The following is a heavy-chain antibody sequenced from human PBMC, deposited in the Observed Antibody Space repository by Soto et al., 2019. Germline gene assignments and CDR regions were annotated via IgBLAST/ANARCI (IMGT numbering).Heavy chain of an antibody. CDR2: IYYSGST. CDR1: GGSISSSSYY. V-gene: IGHV4-39*01. J-gene: IGHJ5*02. D-gene: IGHD6-13*01. Sequence: SETLSLTCTVSGGSISSSSYYWGWIRQPPGKGLEWIGSIYYSGSTYYNPSFKSRVTISVDTSKNQFSLKLSSVTAADTAVYYCARNSQQLVPGENWFDPWGQGTLVTVSS. CDR3: ARNSQQLVPGENWFDP.